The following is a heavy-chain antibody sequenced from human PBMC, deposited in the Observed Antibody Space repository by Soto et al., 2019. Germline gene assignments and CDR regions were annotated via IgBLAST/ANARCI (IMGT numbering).Heavy chain of an antibody. Sequence: GSGPRRENHTQAHTMSGAFAGCSLSTIGMHVSWIRQPPGKALEWLARIDWDDDKWYSPSLKTRLTISKDTSKNRVVLTMTNMDPVDTATYYCARMTTTHSFAFWGQGTLVPVSS. CDR2: IDWDDDK. CDR3: ARMTTTHSFAF. V-gene: IGHV2-70*04. J-gene: IGHJ4*02. D-gene: IGHD4-4*01. CDR1: GCSLSTIGMH.